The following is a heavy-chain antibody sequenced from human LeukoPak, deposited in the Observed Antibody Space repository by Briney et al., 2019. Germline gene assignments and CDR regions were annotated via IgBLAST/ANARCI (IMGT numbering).Heavy chain of an antibody. J-gene: IGHJ3*02. CDR2: ISSNGGTT. D-gene: IGHD3-10*01. Sequence: TGGSLRLSCAASGFTFSDYSLHWVRQAPGKGLEYVSAISSNGGTTYYANSVKGRFTISRDSSKNTLYLQMGSLRAEDMAVYYCARDLAAVGELLPHAFDIWGQGTMVTVSS. V-gene: IGHV3-64*01. CDR1: GFTFSDYS. CDR3: ARDLAAVGELLPHAFDI.